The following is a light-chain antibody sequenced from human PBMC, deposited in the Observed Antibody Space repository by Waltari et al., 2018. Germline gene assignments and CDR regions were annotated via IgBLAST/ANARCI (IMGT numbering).Light chain of an antibody. V-gene: IGKV1-5*03. CDR1: QSISTW. Sequence: DIQMPQPPSSLSASVGAKVTITCRASQSISTWLAWFQLKPGKAPKLLIYKASNLESGVPSRFSGSGSGTEFTLTISSLLPEDFATYYCQQYNSDSHSFGQGTRLEIK. J-gene: IGKJ2*01. CDR2: KAS. CDR3: QQYNSDSHS.